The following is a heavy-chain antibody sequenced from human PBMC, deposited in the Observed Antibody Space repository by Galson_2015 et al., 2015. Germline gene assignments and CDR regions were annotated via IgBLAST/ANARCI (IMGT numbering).Heavy chain of an antibody. J-gene: IGHJ6*02. V-gene: IGHV3-23*01. CDR3: AKTTVITLAPHGYYGMDV. CDR2: ISGSGDST. CDR1: QFSFSSYA. D-gene: IGHD4-17*01. Sequence: SLRLSCAASQFSFSSYAMSWVRQAPGKGLEWVSVISGSGDSTYYADSVKGRFTISRDNSKNTLYLQMNTLRAEDTALYYCAKTTVITLAPHGYYGMDVWGQGTTVTVSS.